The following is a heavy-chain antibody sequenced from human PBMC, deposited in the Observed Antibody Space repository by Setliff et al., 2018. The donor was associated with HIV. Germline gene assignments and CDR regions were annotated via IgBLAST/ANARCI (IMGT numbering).Heavy chain of an antibody. V-gene: IGHV4-31*03. J-gene: IGHJ6*03. CDR1: GGSISSGGYY. CDR2: IYYSGST. CDR3: ARDYYGSGSSTGYYYYMDV. Sequence: PSETLSLTCTVSGGSISSGGYYWSWIRQHPGKGLEWIGFIYYSGSTYYNPSLKSRVTISVGMSQNQFSLKLRPMTAADTAVYYCARDYYGSGSSTGYYYYMDVWGKGTTVTVSS. D-gene: IGHD3-10*01.